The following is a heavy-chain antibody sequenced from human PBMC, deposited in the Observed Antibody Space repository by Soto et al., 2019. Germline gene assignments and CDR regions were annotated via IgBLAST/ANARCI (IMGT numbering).Heavy chain of an antibody. D-gene: IGHD5-18*01. V-gene: IGHV1-18*01. CDR3: ARDGEVDTAMVMAEYYYGMDV. CDR1: GYTFTSYG. Sequence: ASVKVSCKASGYTFTSYGISWVRQAPGQGLEWMGWISAYNGNTNYAQKLQGRVTMTTDTSTSTAYMELRSLRSDDTAVYYCARDGEVDTAMVMAEYYYGMDVWGQGTTVTVSS. J-gene: IGHJ6*02. CDR2: ISAYNGNT.